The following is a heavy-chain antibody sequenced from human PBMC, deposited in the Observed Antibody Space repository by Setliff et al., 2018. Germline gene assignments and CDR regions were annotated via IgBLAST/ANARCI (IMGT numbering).Heavy chain of an antibody. J-gene: IGHJ4*02. CDR2: IHASGSP. Sequence: SETLSLTCTVSGGSITSGSFYWSWVRQPAGKKLEWIGRIHASGSPDYNPSFKSRVTTSRDTSTNQFSLKLTSVTAADTALYYCARGDGSTIYREFFDYWGQGALVTVSS. CDR1: GGSITSGSFY. D-gene: IGHD3-10*01. V-gene: IGHV4-61*02. CDR3: ARGDGSTIYREFFDY.